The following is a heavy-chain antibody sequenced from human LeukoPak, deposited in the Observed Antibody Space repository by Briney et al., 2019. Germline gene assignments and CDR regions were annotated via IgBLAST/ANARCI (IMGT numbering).Heavy chain of an antibody. CDR1: GYTFTDYG. Sequence: ASVKVSCKTSGYTFTDYGVTWVRQAPGQGLEWMGGINPNSGGVTNYAQKFQGRVTMTRDTSISTAFMELRWLTSDDTAFYYCAREGVVARDFDYWGQGTLVTVSS. J-gene: IGHJ4*02. D-gene: IGHD2-15*01. CDR2: INPNSGGVT. CDR3: AREGVVARDFDY. V-gene: IGHV1-2*02.